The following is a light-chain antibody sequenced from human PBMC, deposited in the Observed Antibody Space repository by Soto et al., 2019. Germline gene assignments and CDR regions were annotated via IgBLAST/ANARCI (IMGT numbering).Light chain of an antibody. J-gene: IGLJ1*01. Sequence: QSALTQPASVSGSPGQSITISCNGTSSDVGAYDFVSWYQQHPDKAPKLMIYEVSNRPSGVSNRFSGSKSVNTATLTISGLQAEDEADYYCSSYTSSSTRVFGTGTKLTVL. CDR1: SSDVGAYDF. V-gene: IGLV2-14*03. CDR2: EVS. CDR3: SSYTSSSTRV.